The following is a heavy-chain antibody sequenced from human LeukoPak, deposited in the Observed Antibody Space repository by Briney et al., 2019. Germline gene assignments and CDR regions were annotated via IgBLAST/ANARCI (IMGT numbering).Heavy chain of an antibody. J-gene: IGHJ4*02. D-gene: IGHD1-26*01. CDR1: GFTFSSYS. CDR2: ISTSTTTI. CDR3: ASWGEGALDN. V-gene: IGHV3-48*01. Sequence: GGSLRLSRAASGFTFSSYSMNWVRQAPGKGLEWISYISTSTTTIYYANSVKGRFTISRDNAKKSLYLQMNSLRVEDTGVYYCASWGEGALDNWGQGTLVTVSS.